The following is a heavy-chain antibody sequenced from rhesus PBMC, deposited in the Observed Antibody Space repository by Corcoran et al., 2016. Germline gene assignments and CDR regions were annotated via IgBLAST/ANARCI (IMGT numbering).Heavy chain of an antibody. CDR2: INRGGGSP. J-gene: IGHJ6*01. CDR1: GFTFSSYW. CDR3: AKDRFSWVGNYGLDS. D-gene: IGHD5-24*01. V-gene: IGHV3S25*01. Sequence: EVQLVESGGGLAKPGGSLRLSCAASGFTFSSYWMNWVRQAPGKGLEGVSTINRGGGSPYYADPVKRRFTISKDNSKNTLSLQMNSLRAEDAAVYYCAKDRFSWVGNYGLDSWGQGVVVTVSS.